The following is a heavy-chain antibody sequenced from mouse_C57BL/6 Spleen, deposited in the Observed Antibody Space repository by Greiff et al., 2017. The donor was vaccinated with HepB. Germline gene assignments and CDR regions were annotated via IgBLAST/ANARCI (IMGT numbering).Heavy chain of an antibody. D-gene: IGHD1-1*01. Sequence: DVQLQESGAELVRPGASVKLSCTASGFNIKDDYMHWVKQRPEQGLEWIGWIDPENGDTEYASKFQGKATITADTSSNTAYLQLSSLTSEDTAVYYCTTNYYGSSYERGVFDYWGQGTTLTVSS. CDR1: GFNIKDDY. CDR3: TTNYYGSSYERGVFDY. CDR2: IDPENGDT. J-gene: IGHJ2*01. V-gene: IGHV14-4*01.